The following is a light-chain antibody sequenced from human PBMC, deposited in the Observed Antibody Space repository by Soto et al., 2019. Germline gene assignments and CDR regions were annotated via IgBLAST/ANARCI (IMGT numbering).Light chain of an antibody. CDR3: CSYAGSHFL. V-gene: IGLV2-11*01. CDR1: SSDVGGYNY. Sequence: QSALTQPRSVSGSPGQPVTISCTGTSSDVGGYNYVSWYQQHPGKAPKLMIYDVSQRPSGVPDRFSGSKSGNTASLTISGLQHEDEADYYCCSYAGSHFLFGGGTKVTVL. J-gene: IGLJ2*01. CDR2: DVS.